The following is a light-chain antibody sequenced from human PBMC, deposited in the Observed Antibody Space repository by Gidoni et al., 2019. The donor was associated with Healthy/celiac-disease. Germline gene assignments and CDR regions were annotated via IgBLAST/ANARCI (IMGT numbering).Light chain of an antibody. J-gene: IGKJ1*01. CDR3: QQYNNWSRWT. CDR2: GAC. CDR1: QCVSWK. V-gene: IGKV3-15*01. Sequence: ATQPGCPSERDTLSCRASQCVSWKLAWHQQKPRQAARLLIYGACIRDSGSPARLSGSGAGTEFTITTISLQSEDFVVDYCQQYNNWSRWTFGQXTKVEIK.